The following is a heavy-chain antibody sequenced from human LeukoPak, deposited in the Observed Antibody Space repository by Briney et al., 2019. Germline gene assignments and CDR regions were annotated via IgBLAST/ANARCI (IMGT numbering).Heavy chain of an antibody. Sequence: GGSLRLSCAASGFNFSTYNVNWVRQAPEKGLDWVSYISSSSRTRYYADSVKGRFTISRDNAKDSLYLQMNSLRAEDTAVYYCVRESIGFDYWGQGTLVTVSS. CDR2: ISSSSRTR. CDR1: GFNFSTYN. V-gene: IGHV3-48*04. D-gene: IGHD2-15*01. J-gene: IGHJ4*02. CDR3: VRESIGFDY.